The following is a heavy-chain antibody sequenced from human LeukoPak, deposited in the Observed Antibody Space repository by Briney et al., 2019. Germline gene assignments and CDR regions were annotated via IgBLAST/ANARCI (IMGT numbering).Heavy chain of an antibody. V-gene: IGHV4-38-2*02. D-gene: IGHD1-1*01. Sequence: SETLPLTCTVSGYSISTGYYWDWIRQPPGKGLEWIGTFYHGGSTYYNPSLKSRVTISVDTSKNQFSLKLSSVTAADTAVYYCARGAVQLERRKRYYFDYWGQGTLVTVSS. CDR3: ARGAVQLERRKRYYFDY. CDR1: GYSISTGYY. CDR2: FYHGGST. J-gene: IGHJ4*02.